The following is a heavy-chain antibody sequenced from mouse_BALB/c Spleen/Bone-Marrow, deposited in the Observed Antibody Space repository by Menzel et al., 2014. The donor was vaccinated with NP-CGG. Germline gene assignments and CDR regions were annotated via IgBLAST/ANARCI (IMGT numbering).Heavy chain of an antibody. Sequence: EVMLVESGPDLVKPSQSLSLTCTVTGYSITSGYSWHWIRQFPGNKLEWMGYIQHSGSTNYNPSLKSRISITRDTSKNQFFLQLNSVTPEDTATYYCSRHLTGYAMDHWGQGTSVTVSS. CDR3: SRHLTGYAMDH. J-gene: IGHJ4*01. CDR1: GYSITSGYS. D-gene: IGHD4-1*01. V-gene: IGHV3-1*02. CDR2: IQHSGST.